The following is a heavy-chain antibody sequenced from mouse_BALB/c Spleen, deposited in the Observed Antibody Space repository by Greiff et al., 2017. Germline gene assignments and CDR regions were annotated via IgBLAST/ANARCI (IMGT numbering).Heavy chain of an antibody. Sequence: EVQLVESGGGLVQPGGSRKLSCAASGFTFSSFGMHWVRQAPEKGLEWVAYISSGSSTIYYADTVKGRFTISRDNPKNTLFLQMTSLRSEDTAMYYCARSNLLWYAMDYWGQGTSVTVSS. D-gene: IGHD2-1*01. V-gene: IGHV5-17*02. J-gene: IGHJ4*01. CDR1: GFTFSSFG. CDR3: ARSNLLWYAMDY. CDR2: ISSGSSTI.